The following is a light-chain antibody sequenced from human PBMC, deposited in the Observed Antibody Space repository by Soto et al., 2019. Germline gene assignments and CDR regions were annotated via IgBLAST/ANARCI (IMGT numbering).Light chain of an antibody. CDR1: QSVSSN. V-gene: IGKV3-15*01. CDR3: QQYNNWPTT. CDR2: GAS. Sequence: EIVMTQSPATLSVSPGERATLSCRASQSVSSNLAWYQQKPGQAPRLLIYGASTRATGIPARFSGSGSGTEFTLTISSLQSEDFAVSYCQQYNNWPTTFGQGIKV. J-gene: IGKJ1*01.